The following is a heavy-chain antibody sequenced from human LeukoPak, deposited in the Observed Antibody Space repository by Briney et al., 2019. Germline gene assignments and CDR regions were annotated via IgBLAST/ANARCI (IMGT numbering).Heavy chain of an antibody. CDR1: GYTFTSYA. CDR2: ISAYNGNT. J-gene: IGHJ4*02. V-gene: IGHV1-18*01. Sequence: ASVKVSCKASGYTFTSYAMHWVRQAPGQRLEWMGWISAYNGNTNYAQKLQGRVTMTTDTSTSTAYMELRSLRSDDTAVYYCAREGQQLVRAGFDYWGQGTLVTVSS. CDR3: AREGQQLVRAGFDY. D-gene: IGHD6-13*01.